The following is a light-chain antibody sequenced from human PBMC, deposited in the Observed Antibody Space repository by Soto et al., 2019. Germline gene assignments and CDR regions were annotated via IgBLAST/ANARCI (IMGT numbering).Light chain of an antibody. V-gene: IGKV3D-15*01. CDR2: GAS. CDR3: QQYNNWPPRLT. CDR1: QSVSSN. J-gene: IGKJ4*01. Sequence: EGVRTHSKATMCVSPGGRATFSCRAIQSVSSNLAWYQQRPGQAPRLLIYGASTRATGIPARFSGSGSGSEFTLTISSLQSEDFAVHYCQQYNNWPPRLTFGGGTKVDI.